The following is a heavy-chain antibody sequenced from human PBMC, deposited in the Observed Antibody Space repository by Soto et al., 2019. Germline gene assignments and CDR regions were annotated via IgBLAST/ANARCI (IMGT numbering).Heavy chain of an antibody. J-gene: IGHJ5*02. CDR3: ARQGGYCSGGSCYQNWFDP. CDR2: INHSGST. Sequence: PSETLSLTCAVYGGSFSGYYWSWIRQPPGKGLEWIGEINHSGSTNYNPSLKSRVTISVDTSKNQFSLKLSSVTAADTAVYYCARQGGYCSGGSCYQNWFDPWGQGTLVTVSS. CDR1: GGSFSGYY. V-gene: IGHV4-34*01. D-gene: IGHD2-15*01.